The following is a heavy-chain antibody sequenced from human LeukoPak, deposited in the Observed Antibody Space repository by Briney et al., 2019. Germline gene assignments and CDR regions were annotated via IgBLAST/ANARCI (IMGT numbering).Heavy chain of an antibody. CDR2: INSDGSST. Sequence: GGSLRLSCAASGFTFSSYWMHWVRQAPGKGLVWVSRINSDGSSTSYADSVKGRFTISRDNAKNTLYLQMNSLRAEDTAVYYCARVGLYSSSWYGGNYFDYWGQGTLVTVSS. V-gene: IGHV3-74*01. CDR3: ARVGLYSSSWYGGNYFDY. J-gene: IGHJ4*02. D-gene: IGHD6-13*01. CDR1: GFTFSSYW.